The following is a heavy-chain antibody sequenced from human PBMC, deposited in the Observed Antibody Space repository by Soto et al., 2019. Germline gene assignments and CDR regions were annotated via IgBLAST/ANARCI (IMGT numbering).Heavy chain of an antibody. CDR1: GFTFSSYG. CDR2: IWYDGSNK. CDR3: AREHTVTLEP. J-gene: IGHJ5*02. D-gene: IGHD1-1*01. V-gene: IGHV3-33*01. Sequence: QVQLVESGGGVVQPGRSLRLSCAASGFTFSSYGMHWVRQAPCKGLEWVAVIWYDGSNKYYADSVKGRFTIYRDNYKNTLYLQMNSLRAEDTAVYYCAREHTVTLEPWGQGTLVTVSS.